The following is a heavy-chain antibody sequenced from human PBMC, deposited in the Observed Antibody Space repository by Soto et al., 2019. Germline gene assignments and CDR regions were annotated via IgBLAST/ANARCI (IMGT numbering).Heavy chain of an antibody. J-gene: IGHJ6*02. CDR1: GFTFTNYN. CDR2: ISSRSSII. CDR3: ARDCGKGYGMDV. Sequence: GGSLRLSCAASGFTFTNYNMNWVRQAPGKGLEWVSYISSRSSIIYYADSVKGRFTISRDNAKNSLYLQMNSLRDEDTAVYYCARDCGKGYGMDVWGQGTTVTVSS. V-gene: IGHV3-48*02.